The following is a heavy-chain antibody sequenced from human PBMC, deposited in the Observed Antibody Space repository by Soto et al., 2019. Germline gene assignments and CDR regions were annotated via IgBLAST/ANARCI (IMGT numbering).Heavy chain of an antibody. CDR1: GFTFSKYA. Sequence: LRLSCAASGFTFSKYALTWVRQGPGKGLEWVSAISGSGESKYDADSVKGRFTISRDNSKNTLYLQMNSLRAEDTAIYYCAKTSGVIVVVTSFDHWGQGTLVTVSS. CDR3: AKTSGVIVVVTSFDH. J-gene: IGHJ4*02. V-gene: IGHV3-23*01. D-gene: IGHD3-22*01. CDR2: ISGSGESK.